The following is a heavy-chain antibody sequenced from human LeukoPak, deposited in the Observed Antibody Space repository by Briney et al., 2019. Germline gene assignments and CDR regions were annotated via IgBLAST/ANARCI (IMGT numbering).Heavy chain of an antibody. V-gene: IGHV5-51*01. CDR2: IYPGDSDT. Sequence: GESLKISCKGSGYSFTSYWIGWVRQMPGKGLEWMGIIYPGDSDTRYSPSFQGQVTISADKSISTAYLQWSSLKASDTAMYYCARYDSFWDGYGGPPPDLDYWGQGTLVAVSS. CDR1: GYSFTSYW. D-gene: IGHD4-23*01. CDR3: ARYDSFWDGYGGPPPDLDY. J-gene: IGHJ4*02.